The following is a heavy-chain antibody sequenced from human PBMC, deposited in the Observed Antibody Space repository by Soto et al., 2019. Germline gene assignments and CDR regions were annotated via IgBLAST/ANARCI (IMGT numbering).Heavy chain of an antibody. CDR1: GGSISNDDYY. D-gene: IGHD6-13*01. Sequence: QVQLQESGPGLVKPSQTLSLPCTVSGGSISNDDYYWGWIRQSPGKGLEWIGYMHYIGTTNYNPSLKSRITISLDTFKNQFVHKLSSVTAADTARFDWASRGPAAAEFDHWGQGTLVTVSS. CDR3: ASRGPAAAEFDH. CDR2: MHYIGTT. V-gene: IGHV4-30-4*01. J-gene: IGHJ5*02.